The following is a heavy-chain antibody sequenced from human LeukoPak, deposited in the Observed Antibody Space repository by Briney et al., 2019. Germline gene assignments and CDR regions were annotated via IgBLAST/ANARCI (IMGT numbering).Heavy chain of an antibody. CDR3: AKADIVVVPAANFDY. D-gene: IGHD2-2*01. CDR1: GFTFSSYA. Sequence: PGGSLRLSCAASGFTFSSYAMSWVRQAPGKGLEWVSANSGSGGSTYYADSVKGRFTISRDNSKNTLYLQMNSLRAEDTAVYYCAKADIVVVPAANFDYWGQGTLVTVSS. J-gene: IGHJ4*02. CDR2: NSGSGGST. V-gene: IGHV3-23*01.